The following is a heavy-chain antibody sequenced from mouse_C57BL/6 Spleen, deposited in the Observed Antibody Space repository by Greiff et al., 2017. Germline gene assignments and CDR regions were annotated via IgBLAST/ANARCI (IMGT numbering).Heavy chain of an antibody. J-gene: IGHJ1*03. D-gene: IGHD2-4*01. CDR3: ARGDYDEYFEV. CDR2: INPSTGGT. CDR1: GYSFTGYY. Sequence: EVQVVESGPELVKPGASVKISCKASGYSFTGYYMNWVKQSPEKSLEWIGEINPSTGGTTYNQKFKAKATLTVDKSSSTAYMQLKSLTSEDSAVYYCARGDYDEYFEVWGTGTTVTVAS. V-gene: IGHV1-42*01.